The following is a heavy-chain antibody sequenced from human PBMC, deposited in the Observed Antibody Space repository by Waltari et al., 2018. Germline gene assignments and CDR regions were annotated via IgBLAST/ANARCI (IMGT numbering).Heavy chain of an antibody. Sequence: QVQLQESGPGLVKPSETLSLTCAVSGYSISSGYYWGWIRQPPGKGLEWIGSIYHSGSTYYNPALKSRVTISVDTSKNQFSLKLSSVTAADTAVYYCAREGLAAAGIKGFDPWGQGTLVTVSS. CDR1: GYSISSGYY. J-gene: IGHJ5*02. CDR3: AREGLAAAGIKGFDP. CDR2: IYHSGST. V-gene: IGHV4-38-2*01. D-gene: IGHD6-13*01.